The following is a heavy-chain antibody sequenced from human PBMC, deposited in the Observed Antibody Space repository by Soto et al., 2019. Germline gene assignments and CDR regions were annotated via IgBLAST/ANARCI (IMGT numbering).Heavy chain of an antibody. J-gene: IGHJ4*02. D-gene: IGHD6-6*01. CDR3: ARRVFLSSSVDYFDY. CDR2: IYPGDSDT. CDR1: GYSFTSYW. Sequence: PRESLKISCKGSGYSFTSYWLGWVRQMPVKGLEWMGIIYPGDSDTRYSPSFQGQVTIAADKSISTAYLQWSSLKASDTAMYYCARRVFLSSSVDYFDYWGQGTLVTVSS. V-gene: IGHV5-51*01.